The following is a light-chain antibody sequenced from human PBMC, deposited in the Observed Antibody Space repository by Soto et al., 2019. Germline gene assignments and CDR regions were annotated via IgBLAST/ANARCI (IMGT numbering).Light chain of an antibody. Sequence: DIQMTQSPSTLSASIGDTVTLACRASQGISNWLAWYQQKPGKAPNLLISAASTLQTGVPSRFSGGGSGTDFTLTISSLQPEDVATYYCQKYNSAPWTFGQGTKVDI. CDR2: AAS. CDR1: QGISNW. J-gene: IGKJ1*01. CDR3: QKYNSAPWT. V-gene: IGKV1-27*01.